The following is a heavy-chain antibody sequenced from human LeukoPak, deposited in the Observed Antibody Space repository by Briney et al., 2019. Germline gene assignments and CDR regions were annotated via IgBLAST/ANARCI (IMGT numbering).Heavy chain of an antibody. CDR1: GYSFTSYW. Sequence: GESLKISCKGSGYSFTSYWIGWVRQMPGKGLEWMGIIYPGDSDTRYSPSFQGQVTISADKSISTAYLQWSSLKASDTATYYCARRATGMTFPYYYYYMDVWGKGTTVTVSS. D-gene: IGHD1-1*01. V-gene: IGHV5-51*01. J-gene: IGHJ6*03. CDR3: ARRATGMTFPYYYYYMDV. CDR2: IYPGDSDT.